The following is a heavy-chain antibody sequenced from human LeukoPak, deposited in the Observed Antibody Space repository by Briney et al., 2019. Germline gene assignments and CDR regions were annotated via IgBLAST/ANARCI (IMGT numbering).Heavy chain of an antibody. CDR2: IIPIFGTA. CDR3: ARDQGYSYGHNPIFDY. Sequence: SVKVSCKASGGTFSSYAISRVRQAPGQGLEWMGGIIPIFGTANYAQKFQGRVTITADESTSTAYMELSSLRSEDTAVYYCARDQGYSYGHNPIFDYWGQGTLVTVSS. J-gene: IGHJ4*02. V-gene: IGHV1-69*13. CDR1: GGTFSSYA. D-gene: IGHD5-18*01.